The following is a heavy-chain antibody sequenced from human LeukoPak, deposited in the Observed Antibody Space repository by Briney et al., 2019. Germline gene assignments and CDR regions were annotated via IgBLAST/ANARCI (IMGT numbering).Heavy chain of an antibody. CDR2: ISHDGSNN. J-gene: IGHJ4*02. D-gene: IGHD2-15*01. V-gene: IGHV3-30*18. Sequence: GGSLRLSCAASGFDFSNYGIHWVRQAPGKGLEWVVVISHDGSNNNYADSVKGRFTISRDNSKNTLYLQMNSLRPEDTAVYYCAKVRVGTAHFDYWGQGTLVTVSS. CDR3: AKVRVGTAHFDY. CDR1: GFDFSNYG.